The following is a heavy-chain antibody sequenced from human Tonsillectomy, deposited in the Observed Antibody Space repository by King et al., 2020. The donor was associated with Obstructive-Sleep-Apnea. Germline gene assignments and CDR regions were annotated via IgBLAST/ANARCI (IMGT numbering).Heavy chain of an antibody. CDR1: GGSISSSSYY. V-gene: IGHV4-39*07. Sequence: LQLQESGPGLVKPSETLSLTCTVSGGSISSSSYYWGWIRQPPGKGLEWIGSIYYSGSTYYNPSLKSRVTISVDTSKNQFSLKLSSVTAADTAVYYCARDVSAAALGRWYFDLWGRGTLVTVSS. J-gene: IGHJ2*01. CDR2: IYYSGST. CDR3: ARDVSAAALGRWYFDL. D-gene: IGHD6-13*01.